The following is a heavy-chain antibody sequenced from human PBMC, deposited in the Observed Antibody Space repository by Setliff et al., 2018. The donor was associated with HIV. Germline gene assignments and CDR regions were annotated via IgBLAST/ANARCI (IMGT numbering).Heavy chain of an antibody. V-gene: IGHV3-23*01. CDR3: AKDLDIVVVPAAPDAFDI. D-gene: IGHD2-2*03. CDR1: GFTFSSYA. Sequence: PGGSLRLSCAASGFTFSSYASGWVRQAPGKGLEWVSAISGSGGSTYYADSVKGRFTISGDNAKNTLYLQMNSLRAEDTAVYYCAKDLDIVVVPAAPDAFDIWGQGTMVTVSS. J-gene: IGHJ3*02. CDR2: ISGSGGST.